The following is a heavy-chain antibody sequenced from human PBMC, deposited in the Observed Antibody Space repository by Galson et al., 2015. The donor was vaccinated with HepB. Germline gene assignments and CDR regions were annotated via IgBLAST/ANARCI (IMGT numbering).Heavy chain of an antibody. V-gene: IGHV5-51*01. CDR3: ARRADILTGYYGIDI. D-gene: IGHD3-9*01. J-gene: IGHJ3*02. Sequence: QSGAEVTKPGESLKISCKGSGYSFTSYWIGWVRQMPGKGLEWMGIIYPGDSDTRYSPSFQGQVTISADKSISTAYLQWSSLKASDTAMYYCARRADILTGYYGIDIWGQGTMVTVSS. CDR1: GYSFTSYW. CDR2: IYPGDSDT.